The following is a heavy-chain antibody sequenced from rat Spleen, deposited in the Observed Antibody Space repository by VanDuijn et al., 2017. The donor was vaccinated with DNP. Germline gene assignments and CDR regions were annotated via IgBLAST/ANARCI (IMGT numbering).Heavy chain of an antibody. Sequence: EVQLQESGPGLVKPSQSLSLTCSVTGYSITSSYRWSWIRKFPGDKLEWMVFINSAGNTNYNPSLKSRISISRDTSKNQFFLQLNSVTTEDTATYYCARNYGYNSLYAMDAWGQGTSVTVSS. J-gene: IGHJ4*01. CDR2: INSAGNT. CDR1: GYSITSSYR. V-gene: IGHV3-3*01. CDR3: ARNYGYNSLYAMDA. D-gene: IGHD1-9*01.